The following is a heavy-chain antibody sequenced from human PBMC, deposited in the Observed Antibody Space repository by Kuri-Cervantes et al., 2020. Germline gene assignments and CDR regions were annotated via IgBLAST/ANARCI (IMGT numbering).Heavy chain of an antibody. D-gene: IGHD2-15*01. J-gene: IGHJ4*02. Sequence: ASVKVSCKASGYTFTSYAMHWVRQAPGQRLEWMGWINAGNGNTKYSQKFQGRVTITADESTSTAYMELSSLRSEDTAVYYCARGNGVVAATRGFQLDYWGQGTLVTVSS. CDR3: ARGNGVVAATRGFQLDY. V-gene: IGHV1-3*01. CDR2: INAGNGNT. CDR1: GYTFTSYA.